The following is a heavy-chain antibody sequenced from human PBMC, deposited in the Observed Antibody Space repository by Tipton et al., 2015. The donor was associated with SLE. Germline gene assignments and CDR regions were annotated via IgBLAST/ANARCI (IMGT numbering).Heavy chain of an antibody. CDR1: GFTFSSYG. Sequence: SLRLSCAASGFTFSSYGMHWVRQAPGKGLEWVAVIWYDGSNKYYADSVKGRFTISRDNSKNTLYLQMNSLRAEDTAVYYCARNPKSSGSYPFDYWGQGTLVTVSS. CDR2: IWYDGSNK. CDR3: ARNPKSSGSYPFDY. J-gene: IGHJ4*02. D-gene: IGHD1-26*01. V-gene: IGHV3-30*19.